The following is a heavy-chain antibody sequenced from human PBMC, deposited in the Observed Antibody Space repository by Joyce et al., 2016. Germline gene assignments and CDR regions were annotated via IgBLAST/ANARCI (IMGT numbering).Heavy chain of an antibody. CDR2: IYYSGAT. V-gene: IGHV4-30-4*01. D-gene: IGHD1-26*01. J-gene: IGHJ4*02. Sequence: QVLLQESGPGLVKPSQTLSLTCTVSGVSISSGTYYGSWIRQPPGKGLEWIGDIYYSGATYYKPSLESRVTISVDTSKNQLSLKMNSVTAADTAVYYCGAWGLVDATFGEDYWGQGTLVTVSS. CDR3: GAWGLVDATFGEDY. CDR1: GVSISSGTYY.